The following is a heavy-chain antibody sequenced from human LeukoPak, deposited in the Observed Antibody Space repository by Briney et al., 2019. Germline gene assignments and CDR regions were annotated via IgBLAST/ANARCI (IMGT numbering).Heavy chain of an antibody. CDR2: IYWDDNK. J-gene: IGHJ4*02. V-gene: IGHV2-5*02. CDR3: AHYGDYRFLYYFDH. D-gene: IGHD4-17*01. Sequence: SGPTLVNPTQTLTLTCTFSGFSLRTTGVGVGWVRQPPGKALEWLALIYWDDNKLYSPSLRSRVTITKDTSKNQVVLTMTNMAPVHTATYYCAHYGDYRFLYYFDHWGQGALVTVSS. CDR1: GFSLRTTGVG.